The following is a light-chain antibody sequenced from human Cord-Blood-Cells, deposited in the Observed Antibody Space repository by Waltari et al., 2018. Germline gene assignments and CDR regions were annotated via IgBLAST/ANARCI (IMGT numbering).Light chain of an antibody. CDR1: QGISSY. V-gene: IGKV1-8*01. J-gene: IGKJ2*01. CDR2: AAS. CDR3: LQDYNYPYT. Sequence: AIRITQSPSSLSASTGDRVTITWRASQGISSYLAWYQQKPGKAPKLLIYAASTLQSGVPSRFSGSGSGTDFTLTISSLQSEDFATYYCLQDYNYPYTFGQGTKLEIK.